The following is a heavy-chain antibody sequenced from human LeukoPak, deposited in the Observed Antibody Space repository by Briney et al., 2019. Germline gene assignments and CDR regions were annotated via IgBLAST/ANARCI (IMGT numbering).Heavy chain of an antibody. CDR3: ARDSVPAVVYGYDPTFDY. J-gene: IGHJ4*02. V-gene: IGHV1-69*01. CDR1: GGTFGSYA. D-gene: IGHD5-12*01. Sequence: SVKVSYKASGGTFGSYAISWVRQAPGQGLEWMGGIIPIFGTANYAQKFQGRVTITADESTSTAYMELSSLRSEDTAVYYCARDSVPAVVYGYDPTFDYWGQGTLVTVSS. CDR2: IIPIFGTA.